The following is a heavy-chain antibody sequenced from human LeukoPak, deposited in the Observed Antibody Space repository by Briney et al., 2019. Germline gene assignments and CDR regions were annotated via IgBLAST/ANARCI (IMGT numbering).Heavy chain of an antibody. CDR1: GFTFCDYA. CDR2: IRNKGDGGTT. D-gene: IGHD3-16*02. CDR3: TREGGLSYVWGSYRYDY. Sequence: GSLRLSCTASGFTFCDYAMSWVRQAPGKGLEWISFIRNKGDGGTTEYAASVKGRFTISRDDSKSIAYLQMNSLKTEDTAVYYCTREGGLSYVWGSYRYDYWGQGTLVTVSS. V-gene: IGHV3-49*04. J-gene: IGHJ4*02.